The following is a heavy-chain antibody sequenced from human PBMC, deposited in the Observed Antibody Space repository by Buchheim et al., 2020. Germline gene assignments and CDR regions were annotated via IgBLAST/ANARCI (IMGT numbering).Heavy chain of an antibody. CDR1: GFTFSDHY. V-gene: IGHV3-72*01. D-gene: IGHD4-11*01. J-gene: IGHJ6*02. CDR3: AYSNNRGYTNYGVDV. CDR2: ISNKANSYTT. Sequence: EVQLVESGGGLVQPGGSLRLSCAASGFTFSDHYMDWVRQAPGKGLEWVARISNKANSYTTEYVPSVQGRFPISRDESRSSLFLQMNSLKTEDTAVYYCAYSNNRGYTNYGVDVWGQGTT.